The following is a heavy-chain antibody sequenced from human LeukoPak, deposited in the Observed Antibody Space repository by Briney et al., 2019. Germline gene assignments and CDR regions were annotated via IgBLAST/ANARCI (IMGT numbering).Heavy chain of an antibody. D-gene: IGHD3-22*01. Sequence: GGSLRLSCAASRFSFSNYGMHWVRQAPGKGLEWVSVISADGETKHYGDSVKGRFTVSRDNSKNTLYLQMNSLRAEDTAVYYCARDQAPYYYDSRSSAFDIWGQGTMVTVSS. V-gene: IGHV3-30*03. CDR3: ARDQAPYYYDSRSSAFDI. CDR2: ISADGETK. CDR1: RFSFSNYG. J-gene: IGHJ3*02.